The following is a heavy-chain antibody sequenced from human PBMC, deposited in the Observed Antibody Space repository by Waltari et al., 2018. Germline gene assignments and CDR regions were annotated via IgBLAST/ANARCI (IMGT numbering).Heavy chain of an antibody. V-gene: IGHV3-7*04. J-gene: IGHJ4*02. D-gene: IGHD1-26*01. Sequence: EVQLVESGGGLVQPGGSLRLSCAASGFTFSSYWMTWVRQAPGKGLGGVANIKHDGSEKYYVDFVKGRFTISRDNAKNSLFLQINSLRAEDTAVYYCAREGGNYGYWGQGTLVTVSS. CDR2: IKHDGSEK. CDR3: AREGGNYGY. CDR1: GFTFSSYW.